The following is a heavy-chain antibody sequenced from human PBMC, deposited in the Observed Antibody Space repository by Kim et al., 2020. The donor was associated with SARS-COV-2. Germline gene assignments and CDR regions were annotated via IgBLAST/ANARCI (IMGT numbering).Heavy chain of an antibody. CDR1: GGSISSYY. D-gene: IGHD3-22*01. CDR2: IYYSGST. J-gene: IGHJ2*01. V-gene: IGHV4-59*08. Sequence: SETLSLTCTVSGGSISSYYLTWIRQPPGQGLEWVGYIYYSGSTNYNPSLKSRVTITVDTSKNQFSLNLSTVPAADTAMYYCSRPRRDSYDSSGYYVDWYFDLSGRGTLVTVSS. CDR3: SRPRRDSYDSSGYYVDWYFDL.